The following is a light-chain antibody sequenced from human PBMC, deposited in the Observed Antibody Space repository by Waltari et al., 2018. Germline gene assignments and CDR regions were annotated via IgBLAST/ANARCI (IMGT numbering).Light chain of an antibody. CDR3: SSYAGSNTYV. Sequence: QSALTQPPSASGSPGQSVTISCTGTSRDVGGNNFVSWYQQHPGQAPKLLIYEVNKRTSGVPRHFSGSKSGNTASLTVSGLQAEDEADYYCSSYAGSNTYVFGTGTKVTVL. CDR2: EVN. CDR1: SRDVGGNNF. J-gene: IGLJ1*01. V-gene: IGLV2-8*01.